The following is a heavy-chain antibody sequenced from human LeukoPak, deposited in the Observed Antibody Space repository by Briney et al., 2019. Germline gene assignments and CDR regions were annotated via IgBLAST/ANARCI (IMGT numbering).Heavy chain of an antibody. CDR1: GYSFTSYW. V-gene: IGHV5-51*01. J-gene: IGHJ4*02. D-gene: IGHD3-9*01. Sequence: GESLKISCKGSGYSFTSYWIGWVRQMPGKGLEWMGIIYPGDSDTRYSPSFQGQVTISADKSISTAYLQWSSLKASDTAIYFRQKTAYDILTGYQDYFDYWGQGTLVTVSS. CDR3: QKTAYDILTGYQDYFDY. CDR2: IYPGDSDT.